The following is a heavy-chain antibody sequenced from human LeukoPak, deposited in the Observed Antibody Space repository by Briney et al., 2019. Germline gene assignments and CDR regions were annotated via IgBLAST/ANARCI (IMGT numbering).Heavy chain of an antibody. CDR2: ISYDGSNK. CDR3: ARGSYGENVEHLDY. J-gene: IGHJ4*02. V-gene: IGHV3-30-3*01. D-gene: IGHD1/OR15-1a*01. CDR1: GFTFSSYA. Sequence: GGSLRLSCAASGFTFSSYAMHWVRQAPGKGLEWVAVISYDGSNKYYADSVKGRFTISRDNSKNTLYLQMNSLRAEDTAVYYCARGSYGENVEHLDYWGQGALVTVSS.